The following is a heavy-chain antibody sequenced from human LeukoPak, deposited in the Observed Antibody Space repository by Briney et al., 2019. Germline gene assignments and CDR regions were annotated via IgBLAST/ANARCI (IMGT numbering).Heavy chain of an antibody. CDR3: VGAVTAHYYDPF. J-gene: IGHJ4*02. CDR1: GFTFSTYG. Sequence: GGSLRLSCAASGFTFSTYGMSWVRQAPGKGLEWVSAISGSGDQTYYADSVKGRFTFSRDNAKNSLYLQMNSLRADDTAVYYCVGAVTAHYYDPFWGQGTLVTVSS. D-gene: IGHD3-22*01. V-gene: IGHV3-23*01. CDR2: ISGSGDQT.